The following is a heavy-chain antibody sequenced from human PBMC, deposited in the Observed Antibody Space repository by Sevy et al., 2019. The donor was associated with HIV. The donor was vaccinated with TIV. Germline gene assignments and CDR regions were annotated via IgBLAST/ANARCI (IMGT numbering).Heavy chain of an antibody. CDR2: ISGSGGST. Sequence: GGSLRLSCAASGFTFSSYAMSWVRQAPGKGLEWVSAISGSGGSTYYADSVKGRFTISRDNSKNTLYLQMNSLRAEDTALYYCAKDQIVVPAAMDYYGMDVWGQGTTVTVSS. J-gene: IGHJ6*02. D-gene: IGHD2-2*01. CDR1: GFTFSSYA. CDR3: AKDQIVVPAAMDYYGMDV. V-gene: IGHV3-23*01.